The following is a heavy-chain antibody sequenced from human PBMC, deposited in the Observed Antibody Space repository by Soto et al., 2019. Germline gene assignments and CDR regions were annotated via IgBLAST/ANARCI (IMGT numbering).Heavy chain of an antibody. CDR1: GFTFSNAW. D-gene: IGHD3-22*01. Sequence: GGSLRLSCAASGFTFSNAWMSWVRQAPGKGLEWVGRIKSKTDGGTTDYAAPVKGRFTISRDDSKNTLYLQMNSLKTEDTAVYYCTTGPQARVLYDSSGYAFDIRGQGTMVTVSS. V-gene: IGHV3-15*01. CDR2: IKSKTDGGTT. J-gene: IGHJ3*02. CDR3: TTGPQARVLYDSSGYAFDI.